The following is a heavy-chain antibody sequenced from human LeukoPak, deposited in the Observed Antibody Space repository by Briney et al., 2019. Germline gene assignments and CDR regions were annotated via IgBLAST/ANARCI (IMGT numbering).Heavy chain of an antibody. Sequence: GGSLRLSCAAPGFTFSNYALHWVRQAPGKGLEWVAVISYDGSNKYYADSVKGRFTISRDNSNNTMYLQMNSLRPEDTALYYCARGRGQWPSDGMDVWGQGTTVTVSS. CDR3: ARGRGQWPSDGMDV. D-gene: IGHD6-19*01. J-gene: IGHJ6*02. V-gene: IGHV3-30-3*01. CDR2: ISYDGSNK. CDR1: GFTFSNYA.